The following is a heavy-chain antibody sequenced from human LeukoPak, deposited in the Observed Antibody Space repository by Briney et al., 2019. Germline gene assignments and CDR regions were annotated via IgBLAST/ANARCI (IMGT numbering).Heavy chain of an antibody. J-gene: IGHJ6*03. D-gene: IGHD3-22*01. V-gene: IGHV4-59*01. CDR1: GGSISSYY. CDR2: IYYSGST. Sequence: SETLSLTCTVSGGSISSYYWSWIRQPPGKGLEWIGYIYYSGSTNYNPSLKSRVTISVDTSKNQFSLKLSSVTAADTAVYYCARENYYDSSGYYSAHMDVWGKGTTVTISS. CDR3: ARENYYDSSGYYSAHMDV.